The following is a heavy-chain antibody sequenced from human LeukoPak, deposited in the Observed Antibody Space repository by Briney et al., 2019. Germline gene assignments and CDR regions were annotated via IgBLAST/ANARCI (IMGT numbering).Heavy chain of an antibody. CDR3: ARPSGSYYYDAFDI. J-gene: IGHJ3*02. Sequence: GGSLRLSCAASGFAFNYYAMSWVRQAPGKGLEWVSSISGSGVSGSGGSTYYADSVKGRFTISRDNAKKTLYLQMNSLRAEDTAVYYCARPSGSYYYDAFDIWGQGTMVTVSS. D-gene: IGHD3-10*01. CDR2: VSGSGGST. V-gene: IGHV3-23*01. CDR1: GFAFNYYA.